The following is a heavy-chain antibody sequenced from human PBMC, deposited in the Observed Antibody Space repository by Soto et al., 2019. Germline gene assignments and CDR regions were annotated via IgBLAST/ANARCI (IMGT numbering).Heavy chain of an antibody. V-gene: IGHV1-3*01. D-gene: IGHD3-3*01. CDR1: GYTFTAYT. Sequence: QVQLVQSGAEVKKPGASVKVSCKASGYTFTAYTVHWVRQAPGQRLEWMGWINSGNGNTKYSQQFQGRVNITRDTSASTAYMELSSLRSEDTAVYYCARSTYYDFWSGYLDNWFDPWGQGTLVTVSS. J-gene: IGHJ5*02. CDR3: ARSTYYDFWSGYLDNWFDP. CDR2: INSGNGNT.